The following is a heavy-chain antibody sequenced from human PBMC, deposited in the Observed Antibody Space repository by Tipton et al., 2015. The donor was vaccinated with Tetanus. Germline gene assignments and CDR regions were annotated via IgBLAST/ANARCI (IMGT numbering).Heavy chain of an antibody. CDR2: INHSGST. J-gene: IGHJ3*02. CDR1: GGSFSGYY. D-gene: IGHD3-22*01. Sequence: TLSLTCAVYGGSFSGYYWSWIRQPPGKGLEWIGEINHSGSTNYNPSLKSRVTISVDTSKNQFSLKLSSVTAADTAVYYCARATYYYDSSGYYSDAFDIWGQGTMVTVSS. CDR3: ARATYYYDSSGYYSDAFDI. V-gene: IGHV4-34*01.